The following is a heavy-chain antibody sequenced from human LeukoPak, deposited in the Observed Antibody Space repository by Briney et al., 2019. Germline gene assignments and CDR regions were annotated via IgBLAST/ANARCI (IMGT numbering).Heavy chain of an antibody. CDR2: TYYRGST. D-gene: IGHD4-17*01. CDR3: ASTSTSSYGDSYYYYYMDV. J-gene: IGHJ6*03. CDR1: GGSISSYY. Sequence: SQTLSLTCTVSGGSISSYYWSWIRQPPGKGLEWIGYTYYRGSTYYNPSLKSRVTISVDTSKNHFSLKLSSVTAADTAVYYCASTSTSSYGDSYYYYYMDVWGKGTTVTVSS. V-gene: IGHV4-59*01.